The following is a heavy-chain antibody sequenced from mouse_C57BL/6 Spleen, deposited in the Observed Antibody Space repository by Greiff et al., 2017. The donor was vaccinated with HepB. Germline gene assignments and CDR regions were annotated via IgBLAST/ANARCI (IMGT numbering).Heavy chain of an antibody. V-gene: IGHV5-4*01. Sequence: EVQVVESGGGLVKPGGSLKLSCAASGFTFSSYAMSWVRQTPEKRLEWVATISDGGSYTYYPDNVKGRFTISRDNAKNNLYLQMSHLKSEDTAMYYCARDSNGYYFDYWGQGTTLTVSS. D-gene: IGHD2-5*01. CDR2: ISDGGSYT. CDR1: GFTFSSYA. J-gene: IGHJ2*01. CDR3: ARDSNGYYFDY.